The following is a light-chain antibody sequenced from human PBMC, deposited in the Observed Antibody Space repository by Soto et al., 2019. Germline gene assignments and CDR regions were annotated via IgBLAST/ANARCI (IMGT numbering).Light chain of an antibody. CDR1: SSDVGGYKY. Sequence: QSALTQPASVSGSPGQSITISCTGTSSDVGGYKYVSWYQQHPGKAPKLLIYEVSNRPSGISNRFSASKSDNTASLTISGLRAEDEADYYCSSYRSGDVYVFGTGTKVTVL. CDR2: EVS. V-gene: IGLV2-14*01. CDR3: SSYRSGDVYV. J-gene: IGLJ1*01.